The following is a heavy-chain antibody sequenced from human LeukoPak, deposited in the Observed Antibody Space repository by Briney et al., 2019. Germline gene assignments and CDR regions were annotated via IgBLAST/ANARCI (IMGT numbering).Heavy chain of an antibody. CDR3: ARDYYYDSSGYPIDY. V-gene: IGHV3-23*01. D-gene: IGHD3-22*01. CDR2: ISGSGGST. CDR1: GFTFSSYA. J-gene: IGHJ4*02. Sequence: GGSLRLSCAASGFTFSSYAMTWVRQAPGKGLEWVSAISGSGGSTYDADSVKGRFTISRDNAKNSLYLQMNSLRAEDTAVYYCARDYYYDSSGYPIDYWGQGTLVTVSS.